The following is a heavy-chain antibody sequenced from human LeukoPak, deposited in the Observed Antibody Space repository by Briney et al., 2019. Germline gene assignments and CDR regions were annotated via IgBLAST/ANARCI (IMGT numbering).Heavy chain of an antibody. Sequence: ASVKVSCKASGYTFTGYYMHWVRQAPGQGLEWMGWINPNSGGTNYAQKFQGRVTMTRDTSISTAYMELNRLRSDDTAVYYCARLTSGSSPGYDAFDIWGQGTMVTVSS. CDR1: GYTFTGYY. J-gene: IGHJ3*02. CDR3: ARLTSGSSPGYDAFDI. V-gene: IGHV1-2*02. D-gene: IGHD1-26*01. CDR2: INPNSGGT.